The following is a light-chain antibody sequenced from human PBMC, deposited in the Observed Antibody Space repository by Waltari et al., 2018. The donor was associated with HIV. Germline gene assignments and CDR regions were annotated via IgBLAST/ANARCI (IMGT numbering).Light chain of an antibody. CDR3: LSYTGDEIGV. CDR2: NVY. CDR1: YSNIGSYDL. J-gene: IGLJ3*02. Sequence: QPALTQPASVSGSPGQSITITCTGSYSNIGSYDLVSWYQKSPGKFPKLLIYNVYKRPSGGSHRFSGSKSGTTASLTISGLQAEDEAHYYCLSYTGDEIGVFGGGTKVTVL. V-gene: IGLV2-23*02.